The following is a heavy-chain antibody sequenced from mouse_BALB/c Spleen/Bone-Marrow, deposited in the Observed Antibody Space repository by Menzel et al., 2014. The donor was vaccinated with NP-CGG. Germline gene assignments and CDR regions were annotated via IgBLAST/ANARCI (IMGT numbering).Heavy chain of an antibody. Sequence: VKLMESGAEVMRPGSSVNISCKASGYAFSNYVMNWVKQRPGQGLEWIGQIYPGDGDTNYNGKFKGRVTLTADKSSSTAYMQLSSLTSEDSAVYFCASVYDYGRGYAMDYWGQGTSVTVSS. CDR3: ASVYDYGRGYAMDY. D-gene: IGHD2-4*01. V-gene: IGHV1-80*01. J-gene: IGHJ4*01. CDR2: IYPGDGDT. CDR1: GYAFSNYV.